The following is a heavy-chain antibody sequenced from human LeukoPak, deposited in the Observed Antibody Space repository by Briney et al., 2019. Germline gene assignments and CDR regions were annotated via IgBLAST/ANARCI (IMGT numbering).Heavy chain of an antibody. J-gene: IGHJ6*03. Sequence: PSETLSLTCTVSGGSISSYYWSWIRQPPGKGLEWIGYIYYSGSTNYNPSLKSRVTISVDTSKNQFSLKLSSVTAADTAVYYCARGGDGYNNYYYYYMDVWGKGTTVTVSS. CDR1: GGSISSYY. CDR3: ARGGDGYNNYYYYYMDV. D-gene: IGHD5-24*01. V-gene: IGHV4-59*01. CDR2: IYYSGST.